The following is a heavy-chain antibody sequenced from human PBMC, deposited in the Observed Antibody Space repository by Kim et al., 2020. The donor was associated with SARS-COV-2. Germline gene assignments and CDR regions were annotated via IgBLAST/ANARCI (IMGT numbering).Heavy chain of an antibody. V-gene: IGHV3-53*01. D-gene: IGHD3-10*01. CDR2: IYSGGST. CDR1: GFTVSSNY. CDR3: ARDSEFGDPFDY. J-gene: IGHJ4*02. Sequence: GGSLRLSCAASGFTVSSNYMSWVRQAPGKGLEWVSVIYSGGSTYYADSVKGRFTISRDNSKNTLYLQMNSLRAEDTAVYYCARDSEFGDPFDYWGQGTLVTVSS.